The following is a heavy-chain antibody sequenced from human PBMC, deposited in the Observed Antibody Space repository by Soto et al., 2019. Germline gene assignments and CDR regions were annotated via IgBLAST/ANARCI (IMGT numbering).Heavy chain of an antibody. D-gene: IGHD5-18*01. CDR1: GFTFSNSW. CDR2: IKSKTDGGTT. J-gene: IGHJ4*02. Sequence: PVGSLRLSCAASGFTFSNSWMSWFRQAPVNGLEWVGLIKSKTDGGTTDYAAPVKGRFTISRDDSKNTLYLQMNSLKTEDTTVYYCTTDTAMFTSFDYWGQGTLVTVSS. CDR3: TTDTAMFTSFDY. V-gene: IGHV3-15*01.